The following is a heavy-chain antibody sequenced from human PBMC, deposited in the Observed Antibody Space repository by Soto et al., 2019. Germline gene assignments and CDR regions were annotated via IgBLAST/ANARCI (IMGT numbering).Heavy chain of an antibody. CDR1: GFTFSSYG. Sequence: PGGSLRLSCAASGFTFSSYGMHWVRQAPGKGLEWVAVIWYDGSNKYYADSVKGRFTISRDNSKNTLYLQMNSLRAEDTAVYYCARDAYYIRRSYHLPDIWGQGTMVTVSS. V-gene: IGHV3-33*01. CDR3: ARDAYYIRRSYHLPDI. D-gene: IGHD3-16*02. CDR2: IWYDGSNK. J-gene: IGHJ3*02.